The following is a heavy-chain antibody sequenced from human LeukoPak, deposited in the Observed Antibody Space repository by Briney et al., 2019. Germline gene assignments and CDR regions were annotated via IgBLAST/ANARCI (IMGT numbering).Heavy chain of an antibody. V-gene: IGHV3-21*01. J-gene: IGHJ6*02. CDR3: AGGSAYDLAFGMDV. CDR2: ISSGSRSI. D-gene: IGHD5-12*01. Sequence: GGSLRLSCADSGFTLSSYSMNWVRQAPGKGLEWVSSISSGSRSIYYADSVKGRFTTSRDNAKNSLYLQMNSLRAEETAVYYCAGGSAYDLAFGMDVWGQGTTVTVSS. CDR1: GFTLSSYS.